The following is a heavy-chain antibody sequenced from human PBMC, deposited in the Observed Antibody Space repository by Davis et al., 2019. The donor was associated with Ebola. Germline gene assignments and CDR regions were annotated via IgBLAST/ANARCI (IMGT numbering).Heavy chain of an antibody. CDR3: ARRNYYGSGSQYSHFDY. Sequence: KVSCKGSGYSFTSYWIGWVRQMPGKGLEWMGIIHPGDSEPRYSPSFQGQITISADKSIDTAYLQWSSLKASDTAMYYCARRNYYGSGSQYSHFDYWGQGTLVTVSS. CDR1: GYSFTSYW. D-gene: IGHD3-10*01. CDR2: IHPGDSEP. V-gene: IGHV5-51*01. J-gene: IGHJ4*02.